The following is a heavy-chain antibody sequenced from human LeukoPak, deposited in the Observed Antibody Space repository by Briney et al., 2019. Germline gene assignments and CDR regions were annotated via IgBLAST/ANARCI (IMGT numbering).Heavy chain of an antibody. Sequence: ASVKVSCKASGGTFSSYAISWVRQAPGQGLEWMGGIIPIFGTANYAQKFQGRVTITADESTSTAYMELSSLRSEDTAIYYCAKERGSGWYYFDYWGQGTLVTVSS. CDR3: AKERGSGWYYFDY. J-gene: IGHJ4*02. V-gene: IGHV1-69*13. CDR2: IIPIFGTA. CDR1: GGTFSSYA. D-gene: IGHD6-19*01.